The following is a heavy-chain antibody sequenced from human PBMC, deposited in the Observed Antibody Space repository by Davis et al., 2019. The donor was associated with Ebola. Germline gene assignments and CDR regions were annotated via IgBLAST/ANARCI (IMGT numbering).Heavy chain of an antibody. J-gene: IGHJ3*02. CDR3: ATINPTRLLPRCPTGAVEI. D-gene: IGHD3-22*01. CDR1: DFSFSSYW. Sequence: GESLKISCEGSDFSFSSYWLGWVRQSPGKGLEWLANIKQDGTETSYVESVKGRFTISRDNVRMSVTLQMNSLRAEDTAVYYCATINPTRLLPRCPTGAVEIWGQGTMVTVSS. V-gene: IGHV3-7*01. CDR2: IKQDGTET.